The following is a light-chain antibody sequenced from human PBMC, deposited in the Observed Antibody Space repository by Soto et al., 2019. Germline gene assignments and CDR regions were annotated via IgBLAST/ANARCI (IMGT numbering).Light chain of an antibody. J-gene: IGKJ4*01. CDR2: DVS. V-gene: IGKV1-13*02. Sequence: AIQLTQSPSSLPASVGDRVTITCRASQGISSALAWYQQKPGKSPNLLIYDVSSLESGVPSRFGGSGSGTDFTLTISSLQPEDFATYYCQQFNTYPALTFGGGTKVDIK. CDR3: QQFNTYPALT. CDR1: QGISSA.